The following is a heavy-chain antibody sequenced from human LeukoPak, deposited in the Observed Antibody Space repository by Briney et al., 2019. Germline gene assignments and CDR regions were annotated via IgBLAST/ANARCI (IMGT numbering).Heavy chain of an antibody. CDR3: ARAPSGGAAGNFDY. D-gene: IGHD6-13*01. Sequence: GGSLRLSWAASGXTFSSYAMHWVRQAPGKGLEWVAVISYDGSNKYYADSVKGRFTISRDNSKNTLYLQMNSLRAEDTAVYYCARAPSGGAAGNFDYWGQGTLVTVSS. CDR2: ISYDGSNK. J-gene: IGHJ4*02. CDR1: GXTFSSYA. V-gene: IGHV3-30-3*01.